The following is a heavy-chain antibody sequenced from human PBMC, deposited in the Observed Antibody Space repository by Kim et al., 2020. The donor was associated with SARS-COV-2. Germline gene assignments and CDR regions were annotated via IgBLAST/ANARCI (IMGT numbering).Heavy chain of an antibody. Sequence: GGSLRLSCAASGFTFSSYSMNWVRQAPGKGLEWVSSISSSSSYIYYADSVKGRFTISRDNAKNSLYLQMNSLRAEDTAVYYCARDSGSSWIRGDWFDPWGQGTLLTVSS. J-gene: IGHJ5*02. D-gene: IGHD6-13*01. V-gene: IGHV3-21*01. CDR3: ARDSGSSWIRGDWFDP. CDR2: ISSSSSYI. CDR1: GFTFSSYS.